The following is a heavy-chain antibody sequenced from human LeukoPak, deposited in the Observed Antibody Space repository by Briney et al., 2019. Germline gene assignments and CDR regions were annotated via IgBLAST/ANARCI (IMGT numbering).Heavy chain of an antibody. CDR1: GFTFDDYA. J-gene: IGHJ4*02. Sequence: GGSLRLSCAASGFTFDDYAMHWVRQAPGKGLEWVSGISWNSGSIGYADSVKGRFTISRDNAKNSLYLQMNSLRAEDTAVYYCARESKRYCSSTSCPFDYWGQGTLVTVSS. D-gene: IGHD2-2*01. CDR2: ISWNSGSI. V-gene: IGHV3-9*01. CDR3: ARESKRYCSSTSCPFDY.